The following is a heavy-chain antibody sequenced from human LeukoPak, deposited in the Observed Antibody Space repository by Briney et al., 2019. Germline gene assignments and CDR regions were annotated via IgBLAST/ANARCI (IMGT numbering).Heavy chain of an antibody. V-gene: IGHV4-31*03. J-gene: IGHJ4*02. CDR3: ARGRDVADYSSGWFDY. Sequence: SETLSLTCTVSGGSISSGGYYWSWIRQHPGKGLEWIGYIYYSGSTYYNPSLKSRVTISVDTSKNQFSLKLSSVTAADTAVYYCARGRDVADYSSGWFDYWGQGTLVTVSS. CDR1: GGSISSGGYY. CDR2: IYYSGST. D-gene: IGHD6-19*01.